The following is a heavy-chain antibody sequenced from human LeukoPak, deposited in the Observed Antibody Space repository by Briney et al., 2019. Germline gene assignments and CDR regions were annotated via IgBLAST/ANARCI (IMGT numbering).Heavy chain of an antibody. CDR3: TPSGDGWGLDY. Sequence: GASVKVSCKASGYTFTPYYIHWVRQAPGQGLEWMGKINPSTGISACTERFQGRVTMTADTSTHTVYMELSSLISEDTAMYYCTPSGDGWGLDYWGQGTLVTVSS. CDR1: GYTFTPYY. D-gene: IGHD1-26*01. V-gene: IGHV1-46*01. J-gene: IGHJ4*02. CDR2: INPSTGIS.